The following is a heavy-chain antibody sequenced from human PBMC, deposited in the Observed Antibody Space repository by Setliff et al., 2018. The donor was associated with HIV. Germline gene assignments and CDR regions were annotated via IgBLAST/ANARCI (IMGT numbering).Heavy chain of an antibody. Sequence: SETLSLTCVVSGDSISRSRYYWGWIRQPPGKGLEWIGSIHHSGTAYDNPSLKSRVTISVDPSKNHILLRLSSVTAADTAVYYCARLSGGMVPNYWGQGTLVTVSS. CDR3: ARLSGGMVPNY. J-gene: IGHJ4*02. CDR1: GDSISRSRYY. V-gene: IGHV4-39*01. D-gene: IGHD3-10*01. CDR2: IHHSGTA.